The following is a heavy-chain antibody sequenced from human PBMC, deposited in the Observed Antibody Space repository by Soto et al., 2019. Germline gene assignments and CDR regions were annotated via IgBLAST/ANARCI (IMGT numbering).Heavy chain of an antibody. V-gene: IGHV1-46*01. CDR2: INPSGGST. CDR1: GYTFTSYY. J-gene: IGHJ6*02. Sequence: GASLKVSCKASGYTFTSYYMHWVRQAPGQGLEWMGIINPSGGSTSYAQKFQGRVAMTRDTSTSTVYMELSSLRSEDTAVYYCARYYGSGSSSNYYYYGMDVWGQGTTVTVSS. CDR3: ARYYGSGSSSNYYYYGMDV. D-gene: IGHD3-10*01.